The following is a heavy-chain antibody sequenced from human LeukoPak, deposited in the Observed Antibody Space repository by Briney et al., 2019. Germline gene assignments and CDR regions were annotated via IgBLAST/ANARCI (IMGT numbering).Heavy chain of an antibody. CDR2: FDPEDGGT. Sequence: ASVTVSRKVSGYTLTELSMHWVRQAPGKGLEWVGGFDPEDGGTNYAQKFQGRVTMTEDTSTDTAYMELNSLRSDDKGVYYCATDPGETVPAAKGPRGDYCYGMDVWGQGTTVTVSS. CDR1: GYTLTELS. CDR3: ATDPGETVPAAKGPRGDYCYGMDV. J-gene: IGHJ6*02. D-gene: IGHD2-2*01. V-gene: IGHV1-24*01.